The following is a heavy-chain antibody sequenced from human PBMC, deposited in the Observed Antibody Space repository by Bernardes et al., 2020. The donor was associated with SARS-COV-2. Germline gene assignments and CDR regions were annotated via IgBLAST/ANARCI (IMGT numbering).Heavy chain of an antibody. D-gene: IGHD2-2*01. V-gene: IGHV4-34*01. J-gene: IGHJ5*02. Sequence: SETLSLTCAVYGGSFSDYYWNWIRQPPGKGLEWIGEINHIGTTNHNPSLKSRVTISADTSKNQFSLKLRSVTAADTAVYYCARAIAVVPVAKRHYWLDPWGQGTLVTVSS. CDR2: INHIGTT. CDR3: ARAIAVVPVAKRHYWLDP. CDR1: GGSFSDYY.